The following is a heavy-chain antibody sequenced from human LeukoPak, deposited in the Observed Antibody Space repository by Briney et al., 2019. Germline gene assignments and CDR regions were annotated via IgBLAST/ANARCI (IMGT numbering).Heavy chain of an antibody. J-gene: IGHJ6*03. Sequence: GGSLRLSCAASGFTFSNYWMHWVRQAPGKGLVWVSRLNSDGSSTNYADSVKGRFTISRDNAKNTLYLQMNSLRAEDTAVYYCARVRDYYDSSGSSYYMDVWGKGTTVTISS. CDR3: ARVRDYYDSSGSSYYMDV. D-gene: IGHD3-22*01. CDR2: LNSDGSST. CDR1: GFTFSNYW. V-gene: IGHV3-74*01.